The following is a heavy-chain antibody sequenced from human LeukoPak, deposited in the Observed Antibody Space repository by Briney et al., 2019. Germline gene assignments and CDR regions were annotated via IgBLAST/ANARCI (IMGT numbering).Heavy chain of an antibody. J-gene: IGHJ4*02. CDR2: IIPILGIA. D-gene: IGHD1-26*01. CDR3: AREMVGLMWGAGLN. V-gene: IGHV1-69*10. CDR1: GGTFSSYT. Sequence: ASVKVSCKASGGTFSSYTISWVRQAPGQGLEWMGGIIPILGIANYAQKFQGRVTITADKSTSTAYMELSSLRSEDTAVYYCAREMVGLMWGAGLNWGQGTLVTVSS.